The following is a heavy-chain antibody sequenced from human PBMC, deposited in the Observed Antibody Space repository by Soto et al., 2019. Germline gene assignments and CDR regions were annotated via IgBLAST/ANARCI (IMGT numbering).Heavy chain of an antibody. D-gene: IGHD3-16*01. V-gene: IGHV1-18*01. CDR3: AMVDVYVTPSPQDV. CDR2: INTYNGNT. J-gene: IGHJ6*02. Sequence: QVQLVQSGAEVKNPGASVKVSCKASGYTFTRYGIGWARQAHGQGLEWMGWINTYNGNTNYAQNVQGRVPLTTDTSTSTAYMELRSLRSNDTAIYYCAMVDVYVTPSPQDVWGQGTTVIVSS. CDR1: GYTFTRYG.